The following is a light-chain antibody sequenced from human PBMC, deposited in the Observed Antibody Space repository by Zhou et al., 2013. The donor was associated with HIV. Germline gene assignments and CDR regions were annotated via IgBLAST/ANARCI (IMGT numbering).Light chain of an antibody. CDR1: PSVSSSY. J-gene: IGKJ2*01. CDR2: GAS. Sequence: EIVLTQSPGTLSLSPGERATLSCRASPSVSSSYLAWYQQKPGQAPRLLIYGASSRATGIPDRFSGSGSETDFTLTISRLEPEDFAVYYCQQYGSSPPTFGQGTKLEIK. CDR3: QQYGSSPPT. V-gene: IGKV3-20*01.